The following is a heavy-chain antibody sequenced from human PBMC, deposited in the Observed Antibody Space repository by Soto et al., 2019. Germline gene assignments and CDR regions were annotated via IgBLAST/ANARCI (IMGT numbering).Heavy chain of an antibody. J-gene: IGHJ5*02. CDR3: ARDLVPIWNYVGLAPGAQHWFDP. CDR2: ITPSSGST. Sequence: QVQLVQSGAEVRKPGASVKVSCKASGYTFNNYFMHWVRQAPAQGLEWMGVITPSSGSTTYAQRFQGRLTMTRDTSTNTVYMELRSLRSEDTAVYFCARDLVPIWNYVGLAPGAQHWFDPWGQGTLVTVSS. CDR1: GYTFNNYF. V-gene: IGHV1-46*02. D-gene: IGHD1-7*01.